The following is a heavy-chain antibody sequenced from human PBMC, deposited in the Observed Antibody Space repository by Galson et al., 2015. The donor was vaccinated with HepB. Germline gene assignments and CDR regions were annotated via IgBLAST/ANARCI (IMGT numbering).Heavy chain of an antibody. CDR2: ISYDGSNK. CDR3: ARDPHPDYDILTGYYWGWFDP. Sequence: SLRLSCAASGFTFRNNAMHWVRQAPGKGLEWVAVISYDGSNKYYADSVKGRFTISRDNSKNTLYLQMNSLRAEDTAVYYCARDPHPDYDILTGYYWGWFDPWGQGTLVTVSS. J-gene: IGHJ5*02. V-gene: IGHV3-30-3*01. CDR1: GFTFRNNA. D-gene: IGHD3-9*01.